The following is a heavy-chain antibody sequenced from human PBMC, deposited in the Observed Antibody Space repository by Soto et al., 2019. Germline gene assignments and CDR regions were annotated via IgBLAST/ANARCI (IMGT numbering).Heavy chain of an antibody. D-gene: IGHD6-19*01. CDR3: ARAWFFIRGWYGSSFY. CDR2: TYYRSKWYN. Sequence: SPTLSLTCAISGDSVSSNRAAWNWIRQSPSRGLEWLGRTYYRSKWYNDYAVSVKSRITINPDTSKNQFSLQLNSVTPEDTAVYYCARAWFFIRGWYGSSFYWGQAILLTGS. J-gene: IGHJ4*02. V-gene: IGHV6-1*01. CDR1: GDSVSSNRAA.